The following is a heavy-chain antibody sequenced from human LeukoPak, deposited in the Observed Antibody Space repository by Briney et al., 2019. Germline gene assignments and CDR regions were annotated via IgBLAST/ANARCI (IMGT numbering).Heavy chain of an antibody. V-gene: IGHV4-61*02. J-gene: IGHJ6*03. CDR3: ARTTEGYCSSASCFGFSYSYYMDV. CDR2: IYTSGNT. D-gene: IGHD2-2*01. Sequence: PSETLSLTCTVSGGSISSGGYYWSWIRQPAGKGLEWIGRIYTSGNTNYNPSLKSRATISVDTSKNQFSLKLSSVIAADTAVYYCARTTEGYCSSASCFGFSYSYYMDVWGKGTTVTISS. CDR1: GGSISSGGYY.